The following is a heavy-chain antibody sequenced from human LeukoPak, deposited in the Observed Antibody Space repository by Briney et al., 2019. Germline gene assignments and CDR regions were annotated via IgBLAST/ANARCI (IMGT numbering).Heavy chain of an antibody. D-gene: IGHD5/OR15-5a*01. J-gene: IGHJ5*02. V-gene: IGHV1-2*02. CDR1: GYTFIGFY. CDR3: ARGDSRISVYFDP. CDR2: INPNSGGT. Sequence: ASVKVSCKASGYTFIGFYIHWVRQAPGQGLEWMGWINPNSGGTNYAQKFQGRVTMTRDTSINTAYMELNGLKSDDTAVYYCARGDSRISVYFDPWGQGPLVTVSS.